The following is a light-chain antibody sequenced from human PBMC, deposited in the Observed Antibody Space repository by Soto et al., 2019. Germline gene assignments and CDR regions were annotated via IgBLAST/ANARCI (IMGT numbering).Light chain of an antibody. CDR1: SSDVGSYNY. Sequence: QSALTQPASVSGSPGQSITISCTGTSSDVGSYNYVSWYQQHPGRAPQLMIYEVSNRPSGLSDRFSGSKSGNTASLTISGLQAEAEADYYCSSYTSSSTYVFGTGTKVTVL. CDR2: EVS. V-gene: IGLV2-14*01. CDR3: SSYTSSSTYV. J-gene: IGLJ1*01.